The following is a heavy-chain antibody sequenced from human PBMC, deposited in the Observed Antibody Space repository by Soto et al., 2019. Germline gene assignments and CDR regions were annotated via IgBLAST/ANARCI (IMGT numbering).Heavy chain of an antibody. J-gene: IGHJ4*02. CDR3: TTDGRTDPDY. Sequence: SLRLSCAASGFSFSGSAIHWVRQAPGKGLEWVGLIRSRPNSYATAYAASLKGRFTISRDDSKNTAYLQMNSLKFEDTAVYFCTTDGRTDPDYWGMGTLVTVSS. CDR2: IRSRPNSYAT. V-gene: IGHV3-73*01. CDR1: GFSFSGSA.